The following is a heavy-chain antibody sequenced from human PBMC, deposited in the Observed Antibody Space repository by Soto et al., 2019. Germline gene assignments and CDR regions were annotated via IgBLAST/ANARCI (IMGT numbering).Heavy chain of an antibody. D-gene: IGHD3-10*01. CDR3: ARDRALLWFGESLSYAFDI. CDR1: GFTFSSYG. V-gene: IGHV3-33*01. CDR2: IWYDGSNK. Sequence: QVQLVESGGGVVQPGRSLRLSCAASGFTFSSYGMHWVRQAPGKGLEWVAVIWYDGSNKYYADSVKGRFTISRDNSKNTLYLQMNSLSAEDTAVYYCARDRALLWFGESLSYAFDIWGQGTMVTVSS. J-gene: IGHJ3*02.